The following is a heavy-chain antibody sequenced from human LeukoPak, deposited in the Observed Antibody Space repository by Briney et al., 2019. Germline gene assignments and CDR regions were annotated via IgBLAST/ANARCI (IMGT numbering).Heavy chain of an antibody. D-gene: IGHD1-26*01. Sequence: ASVKVSCKASGYTFTSYYMHWVRQAPGQGLEWMGIINPSGGSTSYAQKFQGRVTMTRNTSISTAYMELSSLSSEDTAVYYCARGAKKTSGSYSYWGQGTLVTVSS. CDR2: INPSGGST. CDR1: GYTFTSYY. CDR3: ARGAKKTSGSYSY. V-gene: IGHV1-46*01. J-gene: IGHJ4*02.